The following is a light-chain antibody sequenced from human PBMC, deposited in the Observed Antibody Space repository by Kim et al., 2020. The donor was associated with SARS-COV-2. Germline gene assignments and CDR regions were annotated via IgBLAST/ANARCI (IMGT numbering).Light chain of an antibody. CDR1: QDISSS. V-gene: IGKV1-13*02. J-gene: IGKJ4*01. CDR3: QPLSSYPR. Sequence: AIQLTQSPSSLSASVGDRVTITCRASQDISSSLAWFQQKPGKAPKLLIYGASHLASGVPSRFGGSGSGTEFTLTIISLQPADLATYYCQPLSSYPRFGGGTEVEI. CDR2: GAS.